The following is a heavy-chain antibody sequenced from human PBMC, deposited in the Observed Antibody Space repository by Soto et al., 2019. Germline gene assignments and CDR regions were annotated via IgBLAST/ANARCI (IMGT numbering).Heavy chain of an antibody. D-gene: IGHD3-9*01. J-gene: IGHJ4*02. CDR3: ATAYFDILTGYFGDY. V-gene: IGHV3-23*01. CDR2: MSNSGSRT. CDR1: GFTFSNYA. Sequence: VQLLESGGGLVQPGGSLRLSCAASGFTFSNYAMSWVRQAPGKGLEWVSGMSNSGSRTYYADSVKGRFIISRDNSKNTLYLQMNSLRPEDKAVYYCATAYFDILTGYFGDYWGQGTLVSVSS.